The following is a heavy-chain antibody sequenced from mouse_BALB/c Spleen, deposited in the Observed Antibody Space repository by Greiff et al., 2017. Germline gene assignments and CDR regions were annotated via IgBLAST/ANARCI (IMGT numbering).Heavy chain of an antibody. CDR2: INSNGGST. D-gene: IGHD2-4*01. Sequence: EVMLVESGGGLVQPGGSLKLSCAASGFTFSSYGMSWVRQTPDKRLELVATINSNGGSTYYPDSVKGRFTISRDNAKNTLYLQMSSLKSEDTAMYYCAREGYDYDVNAMDYWGQGTSVTVSS. V-gene: IGHV5-6-3*01. J-gene: IGHJ4*01. CDR3: AREGYDYDVNAMDY. CDR1: GFTFSSYG.